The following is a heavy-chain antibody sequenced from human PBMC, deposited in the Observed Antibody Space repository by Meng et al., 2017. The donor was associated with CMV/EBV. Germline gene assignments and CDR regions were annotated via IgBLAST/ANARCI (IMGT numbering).Heavy chain of an antibody. V-gene: IGHV1-2*02. J-gene: IGHJ4*02. CDR3: VRDHNWGPDY. Sequence: QGQLVQPGAEVKRPGASVKVSCQTSGYRFSDHYMHWVRQAPGQGLEWMGWIYPNSGGTHYAQKFQDRVTMTRDTSISTVYMELSRLTSDDTAVYYCVRDHNWGPDYWGQGTLVTGSS. CDR2: IYPNSGGT. D-gene: IGHD1-1*01. CDR1: GYRFSDHY.